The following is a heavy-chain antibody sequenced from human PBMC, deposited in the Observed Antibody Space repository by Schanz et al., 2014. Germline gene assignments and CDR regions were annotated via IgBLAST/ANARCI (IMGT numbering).Heavy chain of an antibody. CDR2: ISAYNGNT. Sequence: QVQLVQSGAEVKKPGASVKVSCKASGYTFTSDSMHWVRQAPGQGLEWMGWISAYNGNTNYAQKLQGRVTMTTDTSTSTAYMELRSLRSEDTAMYYCARDYYDSSGYYYCDYWGQGTLVTVSS. D-gene: IGHD3-22*01. CDR1: GYTFTSDS. V-gene: IGHV1-18*04. J-gene: IGHJ4*02. CDR3: ARDYYDSSGYYYCDY.